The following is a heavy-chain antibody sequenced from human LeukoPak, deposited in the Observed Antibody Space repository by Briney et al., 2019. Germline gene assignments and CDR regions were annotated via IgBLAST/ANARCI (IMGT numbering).Heavy chain of an antibody. D-gene: IGHD3-9*01. J-gene: IGHJ3*02. CDR3: ASQTRLTISPENAFDI. CDR2: IYPGDSDT. CDR1: GYSFTSYW. Sequence: GESLKISCKGSGYSFTSYWIGWVRQMPGKGLEWMGIIYPGDSDTRYSPSFQGQVTISADKSISTAYLQWSSLNASDTAMYYCASQTRLTISPENAFDIWGQGTMVTVSS. V-gene: IGHV5-51*01.